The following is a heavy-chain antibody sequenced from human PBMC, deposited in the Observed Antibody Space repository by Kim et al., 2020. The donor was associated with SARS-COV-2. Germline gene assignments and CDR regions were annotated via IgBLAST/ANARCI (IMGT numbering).Heavy chain of an antibody. V-gene: IGHV3-21*01. D-gene: IGHD3-22*01. J-gene: IGHJ4*02. CDR3: ARDLYYYDSGFDY. Sequence: YPDSVKGRFTISRDNAKNSLYLQMNSLRAEDTAVYYCARDLYYYDSGFDYWGQGTLVTVSS.